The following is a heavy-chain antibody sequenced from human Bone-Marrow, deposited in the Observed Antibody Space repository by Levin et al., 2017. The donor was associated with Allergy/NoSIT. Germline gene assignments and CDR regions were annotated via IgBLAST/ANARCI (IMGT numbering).Heavy chain of an antibody. CDR1: GFTFSSYG. V-gene: IGHV3-33*01. CDR3: AGDGGFPALSYVSVGDAVDI. J-gene: IGHJ3*02. Sequence: GGSLRLSCAASGFTFSSYGMHWVRQAPGKGLEWVAVICYDGSNKYYADSVKGRFTISRDNSKNTLYLQMNSLRAEDTAVYYCAGDGGFPALSYVSVGDAVDIWGQGTMVTVSS. CDR2: ICYDGSNK. D-gene: IGHD3-16*01.